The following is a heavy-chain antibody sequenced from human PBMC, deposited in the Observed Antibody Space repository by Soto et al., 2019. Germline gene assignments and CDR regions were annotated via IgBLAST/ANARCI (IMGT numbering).Heavy chain of an antibody. Sequence: GGSLRLSCAASGFTFSSYAMSWVRQAPGKGLEWVSAISGSGGSTYYADSVKGRFTISRDNSKNTLYLQMNSLRAEDTAVYYCAREVYYDYIWGSYRSPPRDAFDIWGQGTMVTVSS. CDR1: GFTFSSYA. D-gene: IGHD3-16*02. CDR2: ISGSGGST. CDR3: AREVYYDYIWGSYRSPPRDAFDI. V-gene: IGHV3-23*01. J-gene: IGHJ3*02.